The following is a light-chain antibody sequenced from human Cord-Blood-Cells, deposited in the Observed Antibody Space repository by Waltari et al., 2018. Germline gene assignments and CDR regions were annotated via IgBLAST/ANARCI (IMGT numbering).Light chain of an antibody. CDR1: QSISSY. CDR2: AVS. V-gene: IGKV1-39*01. CDR3: QESYSTGIT. Sequence: DIQMTLTPSSQSASVRVRLTITCRASQSISSYLNWYQQKPGKAPELLIYAVSSLQSGVPSMFSGSGYGTELTLNISSPQPEDLATYYCQESYSTGITFGQGALLEIK. J-gene: IGKJ5*01.